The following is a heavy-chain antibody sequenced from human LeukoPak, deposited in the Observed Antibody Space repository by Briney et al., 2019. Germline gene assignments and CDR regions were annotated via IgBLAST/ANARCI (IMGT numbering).Heavy chain of an antibody. CDR1: GGSISSGGYY. V-gene: IGHV4-31*03. D-gene: IGHD3-16*02. CDR2: IYYSGST. CDR3: ARGGGFFEYFYYYYMDV. Sequence: SETLSLTCTVSGGSISSGGYYWSWIRQHPGKGLEWIGYIYYSGSTYYNPSLKSRVTISVDTSKNQFSLKLSSVTAADTAVYYCARGGGFFEYFYYYYMDVWGKGTTVTVSS. J-gene: IGHJ6*03.